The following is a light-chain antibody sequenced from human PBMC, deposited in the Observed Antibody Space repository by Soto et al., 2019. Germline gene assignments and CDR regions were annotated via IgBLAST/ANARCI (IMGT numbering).Light chain of an antibody. Sequence: QSALTQPASVSGSPGQLITISCTGTSSDVGGYNYVSWYQQHPGKAPKLMIYEVSNRPSGVSNRFSGSKSGNTASLTISGLQAENEAIYSGSQYTASSTLYAFGTGTKVTVL. CDR1: SSDVGGYNY. J-gene: IGLJ1*01. CDR3: SQYTASSTLYA. V-gene: IGLV2-14*01. CDR2: EVS.